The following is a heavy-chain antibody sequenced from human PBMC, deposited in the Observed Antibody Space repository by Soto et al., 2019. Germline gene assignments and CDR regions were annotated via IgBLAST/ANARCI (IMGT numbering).Heavy chain of an antibody. CDR3: ARAHLAGAPPRYYYYYMDV. CDR1: GGSISSYY. CDR2: IYYSGST. V-gene: IGHV4-59*01. D-gene: IGHD6-19*01. J-gene: IGHJ6*03. Sequence: SETLSLTCTVSGGSISSYYWSWIRQPPGKGLEWIGYIYYSGSTNYNPSLKSRVTISVDTSKNQFSLKLSSVTAADTAVYYCARAHLAGAPPRYYYYYMDVWGKGTTVTVSS.